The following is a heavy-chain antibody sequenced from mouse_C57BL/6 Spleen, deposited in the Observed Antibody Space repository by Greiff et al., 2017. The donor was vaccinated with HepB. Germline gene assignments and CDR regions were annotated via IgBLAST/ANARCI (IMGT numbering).Heavy chain of an antibody. CDR1: GYTFTSYW. V-gene: IGHV1-69*01. J-gene: IGHJ3*01. CDR2: IDPSDSYT. Sequence: VQLQQSGAELVMPGASVKLSCKASGYTFTSYWMHWVKQRPGQGLEWIGEIDPSDSYTNYNQKFKGKSTLTVDKSSSTAYMQLSSLTSEDSAVYYCAIYDGYYDGWFAYWGQRTLVTVSA. D-gene: IGHD2-3*01. CDR3: AIYDGYYDGWFAY.